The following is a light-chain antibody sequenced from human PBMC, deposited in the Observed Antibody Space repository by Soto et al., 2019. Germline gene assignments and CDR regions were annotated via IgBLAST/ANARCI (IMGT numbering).Light chain of an antibody. V-gene: IGLV1-51*01. J-gene: IGLJ2*01. CDR2: DNN. Sequence: QSVLTQPPSVSAAPGQKITISCSGSRSNIGKNYVSWFQQLPGTAPTLLTYDNNKRPSGIPDRISGSRSGTSATLDITGLQTGDEADYYCGAWDSSLRVVVFGGRTKLTVL. CDR3: GAWDSSLRVVV. CDR1: RSNIGKNY.